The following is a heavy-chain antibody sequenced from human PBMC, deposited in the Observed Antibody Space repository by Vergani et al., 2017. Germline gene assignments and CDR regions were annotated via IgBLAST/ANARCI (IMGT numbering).Heavy chain of an antibody. J-gene: IGHJ4*02. V-gene: IGHV4-4*03. CDR3: ATIGYRGWLYYFEY. Sequence: QVQLQESGPGLVKPPGTLSLTCAVSGDSISSNNCWTWVRQPPGKGLEWIGEICHTEDTNYSPSLKSRVTVSVDESKNLFSLRLSSVTAADTAVYYCATIGYRGWLYYFEYWGQGILVTVST. CDR1: GDSISSNNC. CDR2: ICHTEDT. D-gene: IGHD2-2*02.